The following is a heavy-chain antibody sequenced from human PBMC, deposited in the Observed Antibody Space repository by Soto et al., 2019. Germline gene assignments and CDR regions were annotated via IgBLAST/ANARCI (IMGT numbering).Heavy chain of an antibody. CDR3: ARGSDLTFDY. CDR2: INPNSGGT. V-gene: IGHV1-2*04. CDR1: GYTFTSYG. Sequence: GASVKVSCKASGYTFTSYGISWVRQAPGQGLERMGWINPNSGGTNYAQKFQGWVTMTRDTSISTAYMELSRLRSDDTAVYYCARGSDLTFDYWGQGTLVTVSS. J-gene: IGHJ4*02.